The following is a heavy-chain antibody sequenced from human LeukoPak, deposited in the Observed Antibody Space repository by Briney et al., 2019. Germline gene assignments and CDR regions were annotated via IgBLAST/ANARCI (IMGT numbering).Heavy chain of an antibody. CDR1: AFTFSSYG. Sequence: GGTLRLSCAASAFTFSSYGMSWVRQAPGKGLEWVSAISGDGRDIFYADAVKGRFTISRDNSKNTLYPQMNSLRDEDTALYYCAIHGGGTIRIEAFDVWGQGTMVTISS. CDR2: ISGDGRDI. CDR3: AIHGGGTIRIEAFDV. D-gene: IGHD3-3*01. J-gene: IGHJ3*01. V-gene: IGHV3-23*01.